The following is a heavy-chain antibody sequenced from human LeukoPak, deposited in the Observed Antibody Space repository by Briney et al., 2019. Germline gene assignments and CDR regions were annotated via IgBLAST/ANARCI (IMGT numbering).Heavy chain of an antibody. CDR3: AKDLQDDFWSGYTNWFDP. CDR1: GFTFSSYA. D-gene: IGHD3-3*01. V-gene: IGHV3-23*01. J-gene: IGHJ5*02. CDR2: ISGSSGST. Sequence: RPGGSLRLSCAASGFTFSSYAMSWVRQAPGKGLEWVSTISGSSGSTYYADSVKGRFTISRDNSKNTLYLQMNSLRAEDTAAYYCAKDLQDDFWSGYTNWFDPWGRGTLVTVSS.